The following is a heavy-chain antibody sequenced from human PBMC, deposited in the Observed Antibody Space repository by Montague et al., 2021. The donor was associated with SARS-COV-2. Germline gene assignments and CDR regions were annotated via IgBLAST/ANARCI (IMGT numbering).Heavy chain of an antibody. J-gene: IGHJ4*02. Sequence: SETLSLTCTVSGGSISSYYWSWIRQPPGKGLEWIGDIYYSGSTXXXPSHKCRVTISVDTSKNQFSLKLSSVTAADTAVYDCARARSGPLFDNWGQGTLVTVSS. CDR1: GGSISSYY. V-gene: IGHV4-59*01. CDR3: ARARSGPLFDN. CDR2: IYYSGST. D-gene: IGHD3-10*01.